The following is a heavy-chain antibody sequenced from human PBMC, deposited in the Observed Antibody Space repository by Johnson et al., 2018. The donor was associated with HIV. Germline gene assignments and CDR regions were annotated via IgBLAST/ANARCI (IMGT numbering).Heavy chain of an antibody. CDR1: GFTFSSYA. V-gene: IGHV3-30*04. J-gene: IGHJ3*02. CDR2: ISYDGSNK. D-gene: IGHD1-26*01. Sequence: QVQLVESGGGVVQPGRSLRLSCAASGFTFSSYAMHWVRQAPGKGLEWVAVISYDGSNKYYADSVKGRFTISRDNSKNTLYLQMNSLRAEDTAVYYWARGSLSGSPDIWGKGTMVTVSS. CDR3: ARGSLSGSPDI.